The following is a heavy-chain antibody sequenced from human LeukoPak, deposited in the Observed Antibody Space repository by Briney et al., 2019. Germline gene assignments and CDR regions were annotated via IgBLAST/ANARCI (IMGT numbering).Heavy chain of an antibody. Sequence: ASVKVSCKASGYTFTGYYMHWVRQAPGQGLEWMGIINPSGGSTSYAQKFQGRVIMTRDMSTSTVYMELSSLRSEDTAVYYCARDGNGDYWFDPWGQGTLVTVSS. J-gene: IGHJ5*02. CDR3: ARDGNGDYWFDP. CDR2: INPSGGST. V-gene: IGHV1-46*01. D-gene: IGHD4-17*01. CDR1: GYTFTGYY.